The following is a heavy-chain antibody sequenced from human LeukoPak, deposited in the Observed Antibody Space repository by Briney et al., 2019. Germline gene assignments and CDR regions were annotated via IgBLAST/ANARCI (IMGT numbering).Heavy chain of an antibody. J-gene: IGHJ4*02. CDR1: GGSISSYY. D-gene: IGHD6-19*01. Sequence: SETLSLTCTASGGSISSYYWSWVRQPPGKGLEWIGYIHNSGNSNYNRSLKSRVTISVDRSKNQFSLKLSSVTAADTAVYYCARADSSGPPDYWGQGTLVTVSS. CDR2: IHNSGNS. CDR3: ARADSSGPPDY. V-gene: IGHV4-59*12.